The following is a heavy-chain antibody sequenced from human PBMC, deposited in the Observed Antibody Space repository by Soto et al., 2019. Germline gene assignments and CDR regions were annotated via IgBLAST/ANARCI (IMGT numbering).Heavy chain of an antibody. CDR2: VYYRGSI. CDR1: GDSISSPDYY. CDR3: ARVTFTPNWFDS. Sequence: SETLSLTCTVSGDSISSPDYYWSWIRQAPGKGLEWIGYVYYRGSIYYTPSFESRVSISIDTSKNQLSLRLTSVTAADSAVYFCARVTFTPNWFDSWGQGILVTVSS. J-gene: IGHJ5*01. V-gene: IGHV4-30-4*01. D-gene: IGHD3-16*01.